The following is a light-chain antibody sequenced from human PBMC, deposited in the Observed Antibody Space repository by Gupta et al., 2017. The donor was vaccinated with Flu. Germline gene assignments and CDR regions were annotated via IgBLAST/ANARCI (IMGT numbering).Light chain of an antibody. V-gene: IGKV2-28*01. CDR3: MQALQTPLT. J-gene: IGKJ4*01. Sequence: DIVMTQSTLSLPVTPGEPASISCRSSQSLLHSNGYNYLDWYLQKPGQSPQLLIYLGSNRASGVPDRFSGSGSGTDFTLKISRVEAEDVGVYYCMQALQTPLTFGGETKVEIK. CDR1: QSLLHSNGYNY. CDR2: LGS.